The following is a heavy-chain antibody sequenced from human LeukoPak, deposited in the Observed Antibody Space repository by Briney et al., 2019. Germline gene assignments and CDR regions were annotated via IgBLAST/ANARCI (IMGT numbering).Heavy chain of an antibody. J-gene: IGHJ5*02. Sequence: PGGFLRLSCAASGFTFSSYAMHWVRQAPGKGLEWVAVISYDGSNKYYADSVKGRFTISRDNSKNTLYLQMNSLRAEDTAVYYCARGGTWNWFDPWGQGTLVTVSS. D-gene: IGHD2-15*01. V-gene: IGHV3-30-3*01. CDR2: ISYDGSNK. CDR3: ARGGTWNWFDP. CDR1: GFTFSSYA.